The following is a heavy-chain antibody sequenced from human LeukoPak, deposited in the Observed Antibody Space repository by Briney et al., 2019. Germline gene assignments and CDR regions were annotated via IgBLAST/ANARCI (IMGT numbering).Heavy chain of an antibody. CDR2: ISFDGSTK. J-gene: IGHJ3*02. Sequence: GGSLRLSCAASAFTFGTYGMHWVRQAPGKGLEWVAVISFDGSTKYYADSVKGRFTISRDNSKNTLYLQMNSLRDEDTAVYYCARDRFSSSLDAFDIWGQGTMVTVSS. V-gene: IGHV3-30*03. CDR3: ARDRFSSSLDAFDI. CDR1: AFTFGTYG. D-gene: IGHD6-13*01.